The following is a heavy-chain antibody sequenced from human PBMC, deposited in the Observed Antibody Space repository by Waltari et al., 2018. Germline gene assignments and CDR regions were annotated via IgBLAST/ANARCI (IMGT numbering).Heavy chain of an antibody. Sequence: QITLKESGPTLVKPTQTLTLTCTFSGFSLSTSGVGVGWIRQPPGKALEWLALIYWNYDKRYSPSLKSRLTITKDTSKNQVVLTMTNMDPVDTATYYCARPVTPGYFDYWGQGTLVTVSS. CDR1: GFSLSTSGVG. CDR3: ARPVTPGYFDY. V-gene: IGHV2-5*01. CDR2: IYWNYDK. D-gene: IGHD4-17*01. J-gene: IGHJ4*02.